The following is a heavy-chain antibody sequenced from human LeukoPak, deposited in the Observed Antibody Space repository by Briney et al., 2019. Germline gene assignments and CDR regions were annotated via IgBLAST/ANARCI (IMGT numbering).Heavy chain of an antibody. CDR3: TTDVSIVVVVAAEYYFDY. V-gene: IGHV3-15*07. D-gene: IGHD2-15*01. CDR1: GFTFSNAW. J-gene: IGHJ4*02. CDR2: IKSKTDGGTT. Sequence: GGSLRLSCAASGFTFSNAWMNWVRQAPGKGLEWVGRIKSKTDGGTTDYAAPVKGRFTISRDDSKNTLYLQMYSLKTEDTAVYYCTTDVSIVVVVAAEYYFDYWGQGTLVTVSS.